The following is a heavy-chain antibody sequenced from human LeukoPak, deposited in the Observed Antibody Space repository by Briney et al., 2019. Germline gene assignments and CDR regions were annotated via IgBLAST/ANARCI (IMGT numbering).Heavy chain of an antibody. CDR2: ISYDGSNK. Sequence: PGRSLRLSCAASGFTFSSYAMHWVRQAPGKGLEWVAVISYDGSNKYYADSVKGRFTISRDNSKNTLYLQMNSLRAEDTAVYYCAKDRLGYDDSSGPNCFDYWGQGTLVTVSS. J-gene: IGHJ4*02. CDR1: GFTFSSYA. D-gene: IGHD3-22*01. CDR3: AKDRLGYDDSSGPNCFDY. V-gene: IGHV3-30*04.